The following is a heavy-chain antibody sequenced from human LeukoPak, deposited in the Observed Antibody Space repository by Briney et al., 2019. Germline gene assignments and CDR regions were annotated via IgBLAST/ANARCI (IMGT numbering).Heavy chain of an antibody. CDR3: ARDPYSGAYGDTYYYFMDV. D-gene: IGHD1-26*01. CDR1: GFSFSSYN. J-gene: IGHJ6*03. Sequence: AGSLRLSCEASGFSFSSYNMDWVRQTPGKGLEWISSITTSSSYTFYADSTRGRFTISRNNARNSLYLQITSAAAEDTAVYYCARDPYSGAYGDTYYYFMDVWGKGTTVTIS. CDR2: ITTSSSYT. V-gene: IGHV3-21*01.